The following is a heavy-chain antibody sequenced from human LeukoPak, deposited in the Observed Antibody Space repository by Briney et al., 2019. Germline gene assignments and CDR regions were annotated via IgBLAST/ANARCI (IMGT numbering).Heavy chain of an antibody. CDR2: AHNVNGNT. V-gene: IGHV3-23*01. CDR3: ARDPGPHYDYIWGSYRYPAHFDY. CDR1: GFTFSSYT. J-gene: IGHJ4*02. D-gene: IGHD3-16*02. Sequence: PGGSLRLSCVASGFTFSSYTMSWVRQAPGKGLEWVSAAHNVNGNTYRADSVKGRFTISRDNSKNTLYLQMNSLTPEDTAVYYCARDPGPHYDYIWGSYRYPAHFDYWGQGTLVTVSS.